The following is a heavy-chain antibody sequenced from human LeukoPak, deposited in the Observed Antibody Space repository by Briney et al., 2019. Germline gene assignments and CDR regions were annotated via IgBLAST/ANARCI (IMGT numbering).Heavy chain of an antibody. CDR1: GYSFTSYW. Sequence: GESLKISCKGSGYSFTSYWISWVRQMPGKGLEWMGRIDPSDSYTNYSPSFQGHVTISADKSISTAYLQWSSLKASDTAMYYCARHEWNSRIALMVYATRRDAFDIWGQGTMVTVSS. CDR2: IDPSDSYT. J-gene: IGHJ3*02. D-gene: IGHD2-8*01. CDR3: ARHEWNSRIALMVYATRRDAFDI. V-gene: IGHV5-10-1*01.